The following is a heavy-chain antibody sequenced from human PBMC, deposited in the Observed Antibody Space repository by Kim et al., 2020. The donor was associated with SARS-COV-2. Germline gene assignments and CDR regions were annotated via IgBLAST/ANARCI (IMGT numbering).Heavy chain of an antibody. CDR2: ISSSSSTI. J-gene: IGHJ6*02. CDR1: GFTFSSYS. D-gene: IGHD3-9*01. V-gene: IGHV3-48*04. Sequence: GGSLRLSCAASGFTFSSYSMNWVRQAPGKGLEWVSYISSSSSTIYYADSVKGRFTISRDNAKNSLYLQMNSLRAEDTAVYYCARGNHPYYDILTGPWWYYGMDVWGQGTTVTVSS. CDR3: ARGNHPYYDILTGPWWYYGMDV.